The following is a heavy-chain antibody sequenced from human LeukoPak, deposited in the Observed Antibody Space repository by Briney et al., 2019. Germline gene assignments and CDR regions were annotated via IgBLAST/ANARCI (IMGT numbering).Heavy chain of an antibody. CDR2: ISGSGGST. CDR3: AKDMGEQQLVLGFDY. CDR1: GFTFSSYA. Sequence: GGSLRLSCAASGFTFSSYAMSWVRQAPGKGLEWVSAISGSGGSTYYADSVKGRFTISRDNSKNTLYLQMNSLRAEDTAVYYCAKDMGEQQLVLGFDYWGQGTLVTVSS. J-gene: IGHJ4*02. V-gene: IGHV3-23*01. D-gene: IGHD6-13*01.